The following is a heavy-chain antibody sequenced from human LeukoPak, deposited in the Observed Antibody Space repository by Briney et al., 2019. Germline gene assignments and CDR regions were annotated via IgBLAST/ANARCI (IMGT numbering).Heavy chain of an antibody. J-gene: IGHJ5*02. CDR1: GGSISSGDYY. Sequence: PSETLSLTCTVSGGSISSGDYYWSWIRQPPGKGLEWIAYMYYSGSTYYNPSLKSRVTMSADTTKNQLSLKLSSVTAADTAVYYCARPYYYDSRIDPWGQGILVTVSS. CDR2: MYYSGST. CDR3: ARPYYYDSRIDP. D-gene: IGHD3-22*01. V-gene: IGHV4-30-4*01.